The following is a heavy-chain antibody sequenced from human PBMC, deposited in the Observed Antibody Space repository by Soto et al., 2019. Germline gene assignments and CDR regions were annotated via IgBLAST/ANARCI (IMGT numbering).Heavy chain of an antibody. V-gene: IGHV3-23*01. CDR2: ISGSGGST. CDR1: GFTFSSYA. Sequence: EVQLLESGGGLVQPGGSLRLSCAASGFTFSSYAMSWVRQAPGKGLEWVSAISGSGGSTYYADPVKGRFTISRDNSKNTLYLQMNSLRAEDTAVYYCAKDLRGIYDYVWGSYPEGSRWGQGTLVTVSS. CDR3: AKDLRGIYDYVWGSYPEGSR. D-gene: IGHD3-16*02. J-gene: IGHJ4*02.